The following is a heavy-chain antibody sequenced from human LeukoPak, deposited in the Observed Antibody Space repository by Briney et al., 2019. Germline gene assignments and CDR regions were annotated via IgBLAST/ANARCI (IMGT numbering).Heavy chain of an antibody. CDR2: ISSSGSTI. J-gene: IGHJ4*02. D-gene: IGHD1-26*01. CDR1: GFTFSSYW. CDR3: ARDKLVGATKFDY. V-gene: IGHV3-48*04. Sequence: GGSLRLSCAASGFTFSSYWMSWVRQAPGKGLEWVSYISSSGSTIYYADSVKGRFSISRDNAKNSLYLEINSLRAEDTAVYYCARDKLVGATKFDYWGQGTLVTASS.